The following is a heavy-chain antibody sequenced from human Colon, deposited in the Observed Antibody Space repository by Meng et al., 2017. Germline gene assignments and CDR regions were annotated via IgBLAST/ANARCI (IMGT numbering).Heavy chain of an antibody. Sequence: QVQLQESGPGLVKPSQTLSLTRTVSRGSISGGDYYWSWIRQPPGKGLEWVGYIHYSGSTYYNPSLQSRIAISVDMSRNQFSLRLTSVTSADTAVYYCARVNSDCGGVMCYKGWFDPWGQGTLVTVSS. D-gene: IGHD2-21*01. CDR1: RGSISGGDYY. CDR3: ARVNSDCGGVMCYKGWFDP. V-gene: IGHV4-30-4*01. J-gene: IGHJ5*02. CDR2: IHYSGST.